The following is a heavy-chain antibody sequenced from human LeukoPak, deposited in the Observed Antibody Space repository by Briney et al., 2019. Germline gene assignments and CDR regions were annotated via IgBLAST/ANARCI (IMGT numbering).Heavy chain of an antibody. J-gene: IGHJ5*02. CDR1: GDSISSGDYY. V-gene: IGHV4-61*02. CDR2: ISSSGST. D-gene: IGHD6-13*01. Sequence: MSSETLSLTCTVSGDSISSGDYYWSWIRQPAGKGLEWIGRISSSGSTNYNPSLKSRVTISVDTSKNQFSLKLSSVTAADTAVYYCAREGRGSSWGNWFDPWGQGTLVTVSS. CDR3: AREGRGSSWGNWFDP.